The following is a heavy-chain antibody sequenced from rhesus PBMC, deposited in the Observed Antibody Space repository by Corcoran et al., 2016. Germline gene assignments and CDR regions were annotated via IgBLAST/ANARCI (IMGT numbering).Heavy chain of an antibody. D-gene: IGHD4-29*01. J-gene: IGHJ1*01. CDR3: ARDTTVATGFEF. CDR1: GGSIRGYW. V-gene: IGHV4-173*01. CDR2: IDSSGRT. Sequence: HLQLQASGPGLVKPSETLSPPCAVSGGSIRGYWWSWVRPPPGKGLEWIGRIDSSGRTDYNPSLKSRVTISRDTSKNQFSLKLSSVTAADTAVYYCARDTTVATGFEFWGQGALVTVSS.